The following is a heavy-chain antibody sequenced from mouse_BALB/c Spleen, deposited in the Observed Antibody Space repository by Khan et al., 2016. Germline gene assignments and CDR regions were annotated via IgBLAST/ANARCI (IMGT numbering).Heavy chain of an antibody. CDR3: ARTYDVYSGALDY. Sequence: EVKLGESGGGLVQPGGSMKLSCVASGFTFSSYWMSWVRQSPEKGLEWVAEIRLKSDNYATHYAESVKGKFTISRDDSKSRLYLQMNSLRAEDTGIYYCARTYDVYSGALDYWGQGTSVTVSS. CDR2: IRLKSDNYAT. V-gene: IGHV6-6*02. CDR1: GFTFSSYW. J-gene: IGHJ4*01. D-gene: IGHD2-3*01.